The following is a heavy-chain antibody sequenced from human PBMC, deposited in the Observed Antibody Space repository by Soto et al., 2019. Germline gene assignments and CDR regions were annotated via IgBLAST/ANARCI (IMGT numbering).Heavy chain of an antibody. D-gene: IGHD1-26*01. CDR1: GGSISSDY. Sequence: SKNLALTCTVYGGSISSDYWSWIRQPPGKGLEWIGYIYYSGSTNYNPSLKSRVTISVDTSKNQFSLKLSSVTAADTAVYYCASGRGIYYDSWGQGPLV. J-gene: IGHJ4*02. CDR3: ASGRGIYYDS. V-gene: IGHV4-59*01. CDR2: IYYSGST.